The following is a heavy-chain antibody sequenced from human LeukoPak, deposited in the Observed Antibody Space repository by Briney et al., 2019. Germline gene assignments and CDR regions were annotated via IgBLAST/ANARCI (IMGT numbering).Heavy chain of an antibody. D-gene: IGHD4-23*01. CDR3: ARRTVVPPGAFDI. J-gene: IGHJ3*02. CDR1: GGSISSSSYY. Sequence: SETLSLTCTVSGGSISSSSYYWGWIRQPPGKGLEWIGSIYYSGSTYYNPSLKSRVTISVDTSKNQFSLKLSSVTAADTAVYYCARRTVVPPGAFDIRGQGTMVTVSS. CDR2: IYYSGST. V-gene: IGHV4-39*01.